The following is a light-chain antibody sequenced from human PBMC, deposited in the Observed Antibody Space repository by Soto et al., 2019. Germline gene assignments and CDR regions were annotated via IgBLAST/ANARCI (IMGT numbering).Light chain of an antibody. CDR3: QQYIISRP. J-gene: IGKJ4*01. CDR2: GAS. V-gene: IGKV3-15*01. CDR1: QSVRSN. Sequence: VLNQTPSTLCVATVHLATNSFRASQSVRSNLAWYQQKPGQDPRLLIYGASTRATGIPARFSGSGSGTDFTLTFSSLEPEDFAVYYCQQYIISRPFG.